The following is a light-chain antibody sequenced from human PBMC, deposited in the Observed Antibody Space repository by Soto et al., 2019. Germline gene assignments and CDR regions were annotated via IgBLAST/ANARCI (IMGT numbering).Light chain of an antibody. CDR2: DVS. Sequence: SVLTQPASVSGSPGQSITISCTGTSSDVGGYNYVSWYQHHPGKAPKLMIYDVSNRPSGVSNRFSGSKSGNTASLTISGLQPEDEADYCCSSYTTSNTRQIVFGTGTKVTVL. CDR1: SSDVGGYNY. V-gene: IGLV2-14*03. J-gene: IGLJ1*01. CDR3: SSYTTSNTRQIV.